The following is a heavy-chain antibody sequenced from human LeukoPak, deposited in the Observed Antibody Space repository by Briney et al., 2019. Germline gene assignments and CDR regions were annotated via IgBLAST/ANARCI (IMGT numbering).Heavy chain of an antibody. CDR1: GGSISSDNYY. D-gene: IGHD3-3*01. V-gene: IGHV4-61*02. J-gene: IGHJ5*02. Sequence: SETLSLTCTVSGGSISSDNYYWSWIRQPAGKGLEWIGRISTGGSTNYNPSLKSRLTLSLDTSQNQFSLKLTSVTAADTAVYYCARESGPWDKNWFDPWGQGTLVTVSS. CDR3: ARESGPWDKNWFDP. CDR2: ISTGGST.